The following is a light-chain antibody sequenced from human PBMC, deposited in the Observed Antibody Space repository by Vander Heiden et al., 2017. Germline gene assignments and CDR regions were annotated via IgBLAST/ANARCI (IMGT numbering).Light chain of an antibody. V-gene: IGLV2-14*01. CDR3: SSYTSSSTLV. CDR1: SSDVGGHNY. Sequence: QSALTQPASVSGSPGQSITIPCPGTSSDVGGHNYVSWYQQHPGKAPKLMIYDVSNRPSGASNRFSGSKSGNTASLTISGLQAEDEADYYCSSYTSSSTLVFGGGTKLTVL. J-gene: IGLJ2*01. CDR2: DVS.